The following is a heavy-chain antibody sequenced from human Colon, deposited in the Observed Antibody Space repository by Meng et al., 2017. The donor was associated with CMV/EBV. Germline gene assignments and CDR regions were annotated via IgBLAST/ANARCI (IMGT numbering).Heavy chain of an antibody. V-gene: IGHV3-64*02. Sequence: CAVSEFAFSSYSMHWVRQAPGKGLEYVSAISSDGRNTYYADSVKGRFSVSRDNSKNTLFLQMDSLRPEDTAVYYCATDPSTVTTNYWGQGTLVTVSS. CDR2: ISSDGRNT. CDR1: EFAFSSYS. J-gene: IGHJ4*02. D-gene: IGHD4-17*01. CDR3: ATDPSTVTTNY.